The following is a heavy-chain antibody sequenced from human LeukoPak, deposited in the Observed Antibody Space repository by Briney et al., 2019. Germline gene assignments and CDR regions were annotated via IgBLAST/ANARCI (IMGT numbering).Heavy chain of an antibody. Sequence: SETLSLTCTVSGGSISSYYWSWIRQPPGKGLEWIGYIYYSGSTNYNPSLKSRVTISADTSKNQFSLKLSSVTAADTAVYYCARSITIFGVVTYFDYWGQGTLVTVSS. CDR1: GGSISSYY. CDR3: ARSITIFGVVTYFDY. CDR2: IYYSGST. V-gene: IGHV4-59*01. J-gene: IGHJ4*02. D-gene: IGHD3-3*01.